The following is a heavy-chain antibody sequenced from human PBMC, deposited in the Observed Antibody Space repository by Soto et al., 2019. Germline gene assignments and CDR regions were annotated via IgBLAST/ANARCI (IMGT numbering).Heavy chain of an antibody. CDR2: IYYSGST. CDR3: ATNSRAYYDSSGYYSDY. CDR1: GGSISSGGYY. V-gene: IGHV4-31*03. D-gene: IGHD3-22*01. J-gene: IGHJ4*02. Sequence: PSETLSLTCTVSGGSISSGGYYWSWIRQHPGKGLEWIGYIYYSGSTYYNPSLKSRVTISVDTSKNQFSLKLSSVTAAGTAVYYCATNSRAYYDSSGYYSDYWGQGTLVTVSS.